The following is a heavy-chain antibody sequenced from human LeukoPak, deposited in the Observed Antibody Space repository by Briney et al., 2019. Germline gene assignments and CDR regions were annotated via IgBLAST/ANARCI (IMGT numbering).Heavy chain of an antibody. V-gene: IGHV4-34*01. D-gene: IGHD2-8*01. CDR1: GGSFSGYY. CDR2: INHSGST. J-gene: IGHJ4*02. Sequence: SETLPLTCAVYGGSFSGYYWSWIRQPPRKGLEWIGEINHSGSTNYNPSLKSRVTISVDTSKNQFSLKLSSVTAADTAVYYCARGGRYCTNGVCENPDFDYWGQGTLVTVSS. CDR3: ARGGRYCTNGVCENPDFDY.